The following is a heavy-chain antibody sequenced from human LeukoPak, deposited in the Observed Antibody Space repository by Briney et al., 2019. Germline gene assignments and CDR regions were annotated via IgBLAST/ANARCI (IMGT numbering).Heavy chain of an antibody. Sequence: SETLSLTCTVSGGSISSYYWSWIRHPPGKGLEWIGYIYSSGSTNYNPSLKSRVTISVDTSKNQFSLNLISVTAADTAVYYCARASSYTGHLGWWGQGTLVTVSS. J-gene: IGHJ4*02. CDR2: IYSSGST. CDR3: ARASSYTGHLGW. V-gene: IGHV4-59*08. D-gene: IGHD6-19*01. CDR1: GGSISSYY.